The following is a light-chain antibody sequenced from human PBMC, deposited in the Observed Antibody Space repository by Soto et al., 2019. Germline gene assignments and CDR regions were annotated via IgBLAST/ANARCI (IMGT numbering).Light chain of an antibody. CDR2: GAS. CDR1: QSVSSY. V-gene: IGKV3-20*01. J-gene: IGKJ1*01. CDR3: QQYGSSPQT. Sequence: IVMTQSPATLSVSPGERATLSCRASQSVSSYLAWYQQKPGQAPRLLIYGASSRAIGIPDRFSGSGSGTDFTLTISRLEPEDFAVYYCQQYGSSPQTFGQGTKVDIK.